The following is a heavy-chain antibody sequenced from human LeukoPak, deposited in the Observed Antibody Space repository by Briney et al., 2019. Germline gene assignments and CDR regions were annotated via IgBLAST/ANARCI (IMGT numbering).Heavy chain of an antibody. D-gene: IGHD3-22*01. CDR3: AKDPYYYDSMGY. V-gene: IGHV3-23*01. J-gene: IGHJ4*02. CDR2: ISGSGGST. Sequence: GGSLRLSCAASGFTFSSYAMSWVSQAPGKGLEWVSAISGSGGSTYYADSVKGRFTISRDNSKNTLYLQMNSLRAEDTAVYYCAKDPYYYDSMGYWGQGTLVTVSS. CDR1: GFTFSSYA.